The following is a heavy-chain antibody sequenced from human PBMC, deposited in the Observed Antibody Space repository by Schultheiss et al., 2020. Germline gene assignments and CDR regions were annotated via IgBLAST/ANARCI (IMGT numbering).Heavy chain of an antibody. V-gene: IGHV4-59*01. CDR3: VRVCRASQSCYFDS. Sequence: SETLSLTCAVSGASISSYYWSWIRQPPGKGMECVGIVHHSGSTNYSPTLKSRVRMSVDTSKSQISLKVTSVTAADTAVYYCVRVCRASQSCYFDSWGQGALVTVSS. CDR2: VHHSGST. J-gene: IGHJ4*02. CDR1: GASISSYY.